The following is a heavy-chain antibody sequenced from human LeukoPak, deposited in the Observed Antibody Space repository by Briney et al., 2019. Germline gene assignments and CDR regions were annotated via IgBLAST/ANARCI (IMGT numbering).Heavy chain of an antibody. CDR3: AKDRGYGSGSYYNDAFDI. J-gene: IGHJ3*02. Sequence: GGSLRLSCAASGFTFSSYGMHWVRQAPGKGLEWVAVISYDGSNKYYADSVKGRFTISRDNSKNTLYLQMNSLRAEDTAVYYCAKDRGYGSGSYYNDAFDIWGQGTMVTVSS. D-gene: IGHD3-10*01. V-gene: IGHV3-30*18. CDR1: GFTFSSYG. CDR2: ISYDGSNK.